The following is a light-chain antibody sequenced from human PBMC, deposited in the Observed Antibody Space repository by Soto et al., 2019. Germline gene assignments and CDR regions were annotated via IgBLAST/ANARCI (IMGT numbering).Light chain of an antibody. CDR2: GAS. J-gene: IGKJ1*01. Sequence: EIVLTQSPDTLSLSPGERVTLSCRASQSVTNSYLAWYQQKPGQGPRLLIHGASSRATGTPDRFSGSGSGTDFTLTISRLEPEDFAVYYCQQYGATPGTFGHGTKLDIK. V-gene: IGKV3-20*01. CDR3: QQYGATPGT. CDR1: QSVTNSY.